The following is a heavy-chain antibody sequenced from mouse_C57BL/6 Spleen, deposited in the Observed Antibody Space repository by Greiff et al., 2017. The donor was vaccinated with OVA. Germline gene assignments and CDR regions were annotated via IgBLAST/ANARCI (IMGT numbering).Heavy chain of an antibody. CDR2: ISYDGSN. D-gene: IGHD2-3*01. CDR1: GYSITSGYY. J-gene: IGHJ4*01. Sequence: ESGPGLVKPSQSLSLTCSVTGYSITSGYYWNWIRQFPGNKLEWMGYISYDGSNNYNPSLKNRISITRDTSKNQFFLKLNSVTTEDTATYYCARGGYYEDYAMDYWGQGTSVTVSS. CDR3: ARGGYYEDYAMDY. V-gene: IGHV3-6*01.